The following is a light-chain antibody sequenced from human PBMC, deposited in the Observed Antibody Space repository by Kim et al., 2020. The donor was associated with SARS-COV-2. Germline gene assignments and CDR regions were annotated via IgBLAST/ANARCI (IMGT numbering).Light chain of an antibody. CDR2: GAS. Sequence: VSPGERATHSCRASQSISINLAWYQQKPGQAPRLLIYGASTRATDIPARFSGSGSGTEFTLTISSLQSEDFAVYYCQQYNNWPITFGQGTRLEIK. V-gene: IGKV3-15*01. CDR1: QSISIN. CDR3: QQYNNWPIT. J-gene: IGKJ5*01.